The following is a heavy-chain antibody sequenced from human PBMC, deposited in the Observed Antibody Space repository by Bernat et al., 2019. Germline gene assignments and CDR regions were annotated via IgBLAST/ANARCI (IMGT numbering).Heavy chain of an antibody. CDR2: IWYDGSNK. J-gene: IGHJ4*02. D-gene: IGHD4-17*01. CDR1: GFTFSSYG. Sequence: QVRLVESGGGVVQPGRSLRLSCAASGFTFSSYGMHWVRQAPGKGLEWVAVIWYDGSNKYYADSVKGRFTISRDNSKNTLYLQMNSLRAEDTAVYYCARDRKMATTVTYIDYWGQGTLVTVSS. CDR3: ARDRKMATTVTYIDY. V-gene: IGHV3-33*01.